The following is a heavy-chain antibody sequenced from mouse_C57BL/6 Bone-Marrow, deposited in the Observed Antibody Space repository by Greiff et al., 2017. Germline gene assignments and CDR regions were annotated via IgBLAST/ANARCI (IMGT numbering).Heavy chain of an antibody. CDR2: IYPRDGST. CDR3: ARLEFDGSSGDWYFDV. CDR1: GYTFTSYD. V-gene: IGHV1-85*01. J-gene: IGHJ1*03. Sequence: QVQLQQSGPELVKPGASVKLSCKASGYTFTSYDINWVKQRPGQGLGWIGWIYPRDGSTTYNEKFKGKATLTVDTSSSTAYMGLHSLTSEDSAVYFCARLEFDGSSGDWYFDVWGTGTTVTVSS. D-gene: IGHD1-1*01.